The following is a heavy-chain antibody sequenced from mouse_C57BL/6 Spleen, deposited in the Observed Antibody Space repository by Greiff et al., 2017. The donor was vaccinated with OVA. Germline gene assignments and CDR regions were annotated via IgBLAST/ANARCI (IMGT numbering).Heavy chain of an antibody. CDR1: GYAFSSSW. D-gene: IGHD1-1*01. CDR3: ARVAHYYAMDY. V-gene: IGHV1-82*01. CDR2: IYPGDGDT. J-gene: IGHJ4*01. Sequence: QVQLQQSGPELVKPGASVKISCKASGYAFSSSWMNWVQQRPGKGLEWIGRIYPGDGDTNYTGTFKGKATLTADKTSSTAYMQLSSLTSEDSAVYFCARVAHYYAMDYWGQGTSVTVSS.